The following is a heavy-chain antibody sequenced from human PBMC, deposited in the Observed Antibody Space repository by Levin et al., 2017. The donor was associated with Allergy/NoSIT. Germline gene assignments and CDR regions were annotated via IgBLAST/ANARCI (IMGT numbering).Heavy chain of an antibody. CDR3: SRVSGYDSSAYLVD. J-gene: IGHJ4*02. Sequence: PGGSLRLSCTASGFTFGDYAMSWFRRAPGKGLEWVSFIGSKGYGETTEYAASVKARFTISRDDSRSIAYLQINSLKIEDTAVYYCSRVSGYDSSAYLVDWGQGTLVTVSS. D-gene: IGHD3-22*01. V-gene: IGHV3-49*03. CDR2: IGSKGYGETT. CDR1: GFTFGDYA.